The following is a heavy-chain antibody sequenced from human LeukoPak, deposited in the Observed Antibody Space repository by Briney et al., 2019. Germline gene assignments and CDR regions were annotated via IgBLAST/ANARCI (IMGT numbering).Heavy chain of an antibody. CDR3: ASPIIAAAGTRKDY. Sequence: GGSLRLSCAASGFTFSSYWMSWVRQAPGKGLEWVANIKQDGSEKYYVDSVKGRFTISRDNAKDSLYLQMNSLRAEDTAVYYCASPIIAAAGTRKDYWGQGTLVTVSS. CDR1: GFTFSSYW. CDR2: IKQDGSEK. J-gene: IGHJ4*02. V-gene: IGHV3-7*01. D-gene: IGHD6-13*01.